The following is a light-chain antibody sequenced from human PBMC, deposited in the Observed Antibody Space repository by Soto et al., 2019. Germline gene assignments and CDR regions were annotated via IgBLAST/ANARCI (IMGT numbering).Light chain of an antibody. CDR1: NIGSKR. CDR3: QVWDSSGDWI. J-gene: IGLJ2*01. V-gene: IGLV3-21*02. CDR2: NDN. Sequence: SYELTQSPSVSVAPGQTARITCGGNNIGSKRVHWYQHKPGQAPVLVVYNDNDRPSGIPERFSGSNSRNTATLIISRVEAGDEADYYCQVWDSSGDWIFGGGTKLTVL.